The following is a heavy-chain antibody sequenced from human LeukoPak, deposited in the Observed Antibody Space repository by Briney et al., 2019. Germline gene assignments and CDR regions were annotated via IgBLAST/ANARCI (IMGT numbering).Heavy chain of an antibody. CDR1: GYTFTSYG. D-gene: IGHD3-10*01. V-gene: IGHV1-18*01. CDR2: ISAYNGNT. Sequence: GASVKVSCKASGYTFTSYGISWVRQAPGQGLEWMGWISAYNGNTNYAQKLQGRVTMTTDTSTSTAYMELRSLRSDDTAVYYCAGELVRGVTYYYYGMDVWGQGTTVTVSS. CDR3: AGELVRGVTYYYYGMDV. J-gene: IGHJ6*02.